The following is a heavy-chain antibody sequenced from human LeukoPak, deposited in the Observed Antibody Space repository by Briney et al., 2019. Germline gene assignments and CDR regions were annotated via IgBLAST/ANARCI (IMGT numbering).Heavy chain of an antibody. V-gene: IGHV3-23*01. D-gene: IGHD6-13*01. CDR3: ANSYSSSWFYFGY. CDR2: VSGTADST. J-gene: IGHJ4*02. CDR1: GFTFSNAW. Sequence: PGGSLRLSCATSGFTFSNAWMSWVRQAPGKGLEWVSTVSGTADSTYYAGSVKGRFTISRDNSKNTVYLQMNRLRAEDTAIYYCANSYSSSWFYFGYWGQGTLVTVSS.